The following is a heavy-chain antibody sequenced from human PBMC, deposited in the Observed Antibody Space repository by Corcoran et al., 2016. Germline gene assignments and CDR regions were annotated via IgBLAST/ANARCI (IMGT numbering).Heavy chain of an antibody. CDR1: GFTFSNAW. J-gene: IGHJ4*02. D-gene: IGHD1-26*01. Sequence: EVQLVESGGGLVKPGGSLRLSCAASGFTFSNAWMNWVRQAPGKGLDWVGRINSKTDGGTPDYAAPGKGRFNISRDDSKNTLYLQMNSLKTEVTALYYCTPDLTWALLGYWGQGTLVTVSP. CDR3: TPDLTWALLGY. V-gene: IGHV3-15*07. CDR2: INSKTDGGTP.